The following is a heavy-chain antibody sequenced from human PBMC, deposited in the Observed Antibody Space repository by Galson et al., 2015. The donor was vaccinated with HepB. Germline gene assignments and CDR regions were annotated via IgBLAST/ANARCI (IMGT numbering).Heavy chain of an antibody. J-gene: IGHJ6*02. CDR1: GYTFTGYY. V-gene: IGHV1-2*04. CDR3: ARDIFPYCSSTSCPRGVGMDV. Sequence: SVKVSCKASGYTFTGYYMHWVRQAPGQGLEWMGWINPNSGGTNYAQKFQGWVTMTRDTSISTAYMELSRLRSDDTAVYYCARDIFPYCSSTSCPRGVGMDVWGQGTTVTVSS. CDR2: INPNSGGT. D-gene: IGHD2-2*01.